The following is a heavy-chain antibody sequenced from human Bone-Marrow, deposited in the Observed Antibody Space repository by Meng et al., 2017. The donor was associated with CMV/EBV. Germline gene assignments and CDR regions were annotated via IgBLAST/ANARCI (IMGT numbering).Heavy chain of an antibody. Sequence: GESLKISCKASGYTFTSYGISWVRQAPGQGLEWMGWISAYNGNTNYAQKLQGRVTMTTDTSTSTAYMELRSLRSEDTAVYYCARGDQQLDSAEYFQHWGQGTLVTVSS. J-gene: IGHJ1*01. D-gene: IGHD6-13*01. CDR3: ARGDQQLDSAEYFQH. CDR2: ISAYNGNT. CDR1: GYTFTSYG. V-gene: IGHV1-18*01.